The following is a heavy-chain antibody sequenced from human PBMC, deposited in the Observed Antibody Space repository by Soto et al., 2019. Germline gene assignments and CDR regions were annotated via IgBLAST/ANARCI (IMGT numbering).Heavy chain of an antibody. CDR3: ARGLVVVRASDY. J-gene: IGHJ4*02. D-gene: IGHD2-21*01. CDR1: GFTFGDYA. V-gene: IGHV3-49*03. Sequence: PGGSLRLSCRGSGFTFGDYAMSWFRQAPGKGLECVGFITTKAYGGTSEYAASVKGRFTISRDDSKSIAYLQMNSLKTEDTAMYYRARGLVVVRASDYWGQGTLVTVSS. CDR2: ITTKAYGGTS.